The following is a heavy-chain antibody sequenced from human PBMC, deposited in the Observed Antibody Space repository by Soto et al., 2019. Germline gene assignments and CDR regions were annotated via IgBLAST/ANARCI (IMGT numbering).Heavy chain of an antibody. D-gene: IGHD2-21*01. Sequence: SETLSLTCTVSGASVSNSDYYWSWVRQPPGKGLEWIGYIYYSGSTYYSPSLKSRLSISLDTSKNQFSLNLRSVTAAGTAVYYCARDPTGFGDHLSGDYWGRGTLVT. CDR1: GASVSNSDYY. J-gene: IGHJ4*02. CDR3: ARDPTGFGDHLSGDY. V-gene: IGHV4-30-4*01. CDR2: IYYSGST.